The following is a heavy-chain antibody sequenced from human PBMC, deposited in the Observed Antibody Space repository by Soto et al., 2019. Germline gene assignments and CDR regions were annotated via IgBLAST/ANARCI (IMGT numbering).Heavy chain of an antibody. CDR1: GGSFSGYY. D-gene: IGHD3-10*01. CDR2: INHSGST. J-gene: IGHJ4*02. V-gene: IGHV4-34*01. CDR3: ARGGYYGSGSYSY. Sequence: SETLSLTCAVYGGSFSGYYWSWIRQPPGKGLEWIGEINHSGSTNYNPSLKSRVTISVDTSKNQFSLKLSSVTAADTAVYYCARGGYYGSGSYSYWGQGTLVTVSS.